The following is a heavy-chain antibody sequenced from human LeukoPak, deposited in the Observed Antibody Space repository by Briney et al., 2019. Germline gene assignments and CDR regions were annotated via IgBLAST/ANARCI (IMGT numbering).Heavy chain of an antibody. V-gene: IGHV3-23*01. CDR3: AKQLGYCSDGSCYFPY. J-gene: IGHJ4*02. D-gene: IGHD2-15*01. Sequence: GGSLRLSCAASGFTFSSSAMSWVCQAPGKGQEWVSAISNNGGYTYYADSVQGRFTISRDNSKSTLCLQMNSLRAEDTAVYYCAKQLGYCSDGSCYFPYWGQGTLVTVSS. CDR2: ISNNGGYT. CDR1: GFTFSSSA.